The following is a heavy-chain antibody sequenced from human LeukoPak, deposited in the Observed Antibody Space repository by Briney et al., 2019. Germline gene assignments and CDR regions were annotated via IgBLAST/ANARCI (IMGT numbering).Heavy chain of an antibody. CDR2: INHSGST. J-gene: IGHJ4*02. CDR3: AIRGYSYGYLSY. CDR1: GGSFSGHY. D-gene: IGHD5-18*01. Sequence: SETLSLTCAVYGGSFSGHYWSWIRQPPGKGLEWIGEINHSGSTNYNPSLKSRVTISVDTSKNQFSLKLSSVTAADTAVYYCAIRGYSYGYLSYWGQGTLVTVSS. V-gene: IGHV4-34*01.